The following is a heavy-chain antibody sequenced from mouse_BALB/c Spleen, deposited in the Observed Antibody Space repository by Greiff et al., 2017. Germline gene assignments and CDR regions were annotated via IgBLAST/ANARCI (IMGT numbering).Heavy chain of an antibody. CDR1: GFTFSSYT. J-gene: IGHJ2*01. CDR2: ISSGGSYT. D-gene: IGHD2-1*01. Sequence: EVKVVESGGGLVKPGGSLKLSCAASGFTFSSYTMSWVRQTPEKRLEWVATISSGGSYTYYPDSVKGRFTISRDNAKNTLYLQMSSLKSEDTAMYYCTRGGTYGNCDYWGQGTTLTVSS. V-gene: IGHV5-6-4*01. CDR3: TRGGTYGNCDY.